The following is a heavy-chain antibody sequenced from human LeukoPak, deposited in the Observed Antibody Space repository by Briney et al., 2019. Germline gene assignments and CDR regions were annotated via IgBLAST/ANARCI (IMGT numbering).Heavy chain of an antibody. Sequence: KTSETLSLTCTVSGASVNSGTYYWSWLRQPPGKGLERIGFIYYTGNTKHHPSLEGRVTISVDTSKNHFSLKLTSLTAADTAIYYCARGLGPIWGQGTLVTVSS. CDR2: IYYTGNT. CDR1: GASVNSGTYY. J-gene: IGHJ3*02. CDR3: ARGLGPI. V-gene: IGHV4-61*03.